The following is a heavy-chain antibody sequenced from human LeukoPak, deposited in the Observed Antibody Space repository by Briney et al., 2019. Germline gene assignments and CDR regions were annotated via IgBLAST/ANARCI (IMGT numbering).Heavy chain of an antibody. CDR1: GFTFSSYA. D-gene: IGHD3-10*01. CDR2: ISGSGGST. CDR3: AKNSRYGSGSYYNAY. Sequence: GGSLRLSCAASGFTFSSYAMSWVRQAPGKGLEWVSAISGSGGSTYYADSVKGRFTISRDNSKNTLYLQMNSLRAEDTAVYYCAKNSRYGSGSYYNAYWGQGTLVTVSS. V-gene: IGHV3-23*01. J-gene: IGHJ4*02.